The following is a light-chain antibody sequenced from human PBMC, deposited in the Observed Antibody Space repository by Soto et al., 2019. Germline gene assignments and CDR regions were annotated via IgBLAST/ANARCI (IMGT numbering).Light chain of an antibody. CDR3: QQRSNWPIT. Sequence: EILLTQSPSTLSLSPGERATLSCRASQSVRRYLAWYQQKPGQAPRLLIYDASNRATGIPARFSGSGSGTDFTLTISSLEPEDFEVYYCQQRSNWPITFGQGTRLEIK. J-gene: IGKJ5*01. CDR1: QSVRRY. CDR2: DAS. V-gene: IGKV3-11*01.